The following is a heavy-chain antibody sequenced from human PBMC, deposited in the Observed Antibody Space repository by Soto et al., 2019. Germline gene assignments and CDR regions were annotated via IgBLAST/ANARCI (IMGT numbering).Heavy chain of an antibody. Sequence: EVQLVESGGGLVKPGGSLRLSCAASGFTFSNAWMSWVRQAPGKGLEWVGRIKSKTDGGTTDYAAPVKGRFTISRDDSKNTLYLQMNSLKTEDTAVYYCTTDLPMITFGGVIVPTFDYWGQGTLVTVSS. CDR3: TTDLPMITFGGVIVPTFDY. J-gene: IGHJ4*02. V-gene: IGHV3-15*01. CDR2: IKSKTDGGTT. D-gene: IGHD3-16*02. CDR1: GFTFSNAW.